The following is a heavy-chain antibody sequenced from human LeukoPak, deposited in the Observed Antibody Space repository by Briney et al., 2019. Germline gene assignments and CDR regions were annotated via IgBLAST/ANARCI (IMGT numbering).Heavy chain of an antibody. J-gene: IGHJ4*02. CDR3: AKSPVTPRIFGVAMYYFDY. CDR1: RFTFSRYW. V-gene: IGHV3-23*01. CDR2: ISANGFTT. D-gene: IGHD3-3*01. Sequence: HSGGSLRLSCAASRFTFSRYWMTWVRQAPGKGLEWVSTISANGFTTYYADSVRGRFTISRDNSKDTLYLQIDSLSAEDTAIYYCAKSPVTPRIFGVAMYYFDYWGQGTLVTVSS.